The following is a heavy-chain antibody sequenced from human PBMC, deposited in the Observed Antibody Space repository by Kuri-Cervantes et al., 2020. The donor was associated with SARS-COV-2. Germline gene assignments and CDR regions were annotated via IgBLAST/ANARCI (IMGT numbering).Heavy chain of an antibody. CDR1: GYTFNTYG. D-gene: IGHD4-23*01. V-gene: IGHV1-18*01. CDR2: INTYNGNT. CDR3: ARSHTLYGGNSSPWDY. J-gene: IGHJ4*02. Sequence: ASVKVSCKASGYTFNTYGVRWVRQAPGRGLQWVGSINTYNGNTNYAQILQGIVTMTTDTSTNTAFMELRGLRSFDTAVYYCARSHTLYGGNSSPWDYWGQGTLVTVSS.